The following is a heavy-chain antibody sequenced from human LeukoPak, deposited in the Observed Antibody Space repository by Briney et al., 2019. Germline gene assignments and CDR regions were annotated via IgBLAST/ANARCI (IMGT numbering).Heavy chain of an antibody. D-gene: IGHD3-3*01. CDR2: IYHSGST. V-gene: IGHV4-30-2*01. Sequence: SETLSLTCTVSGGSISSGGYYWSWIRQPPGKGLEWIGYIYHSGSTYYNPSLKSRVTISVDRSKNQFSLKLSSVTAADTAVYYCARDQERWSGYYVLRHPDAFDIWGQGTMVTVSS. J-gene: IGHJ3*02. CDR1: GGSISSGGYY. CDR3: ARDQERWSGYYVLRHPDAFDI.